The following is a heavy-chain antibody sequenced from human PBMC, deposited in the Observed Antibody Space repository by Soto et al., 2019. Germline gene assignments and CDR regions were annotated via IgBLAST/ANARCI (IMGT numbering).Heavy chain of an antibody. CDR2: ISSNGGST. CDR3: ARYYDFWSGPDP. CDR1: GFTFSSYA. Sequence: GGSLRLSCAASGFTFSSYAMHWVRQAPGKGLEYVSAISSNGGSTYYANSVKGRFTISRDNSKNTLYLQMGSLRAEDMAVYYCARYYDFWSGPDPWGQGTLVNVFS. D-gene: IGHD3-3*01. J-gene: IGHJ5*02. V-gene: IGHV3-64*01.